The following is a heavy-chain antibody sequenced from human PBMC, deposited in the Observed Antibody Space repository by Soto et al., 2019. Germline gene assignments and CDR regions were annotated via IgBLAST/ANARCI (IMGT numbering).Heavy chain of an antibody. CDR1: GFTFRSYA. Sequence: GCSLRLSCPASGFTFRSYAISWSLQAPGKGREGVSAISGRGGSTYYADSVKGRFTISRDNSKNTLYRQMNSLRAEDTAVYYCGKKPMILVVITTFFDYWGRGTLVTVSS. D-gene: IGHD3-22*01. J-gene: IGHJ4*02. CDR2: ISGRGGST. V-gene: IGHV3-23*01. CDR3: GKKPMILVVITTFFDY.